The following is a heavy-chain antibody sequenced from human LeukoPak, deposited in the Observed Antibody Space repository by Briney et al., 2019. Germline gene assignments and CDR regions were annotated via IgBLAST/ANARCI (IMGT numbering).Heavy chain of an antibody. CDR3: AREGWEPNFDQ. CDR1: GYTFADHF. CDR2: INPNSGAT. J-gene: IGHJ4*02. D-gene: IGHD1-26*01. Sequence: ASVKVSCKASGYTFADHFIHWVRQAPGQGLEWMGWINPNSGATNYAQNFQGRVTMTSDTSITTAYMKLTSLTFNDTAVYYCAREGWEPNFDQWGQGTLVTVSS. V-gene: IGHV1-2*02.